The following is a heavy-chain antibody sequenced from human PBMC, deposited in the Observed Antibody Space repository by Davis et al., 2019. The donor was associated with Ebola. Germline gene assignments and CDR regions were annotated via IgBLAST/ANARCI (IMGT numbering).Heavy chain of an antibody. CDR2: ISAYNGNT. CDR1: GYTFTSYG. Sequence: ASVKVSCKASGYTFTSYGISWVRQAPGQGLEWMGWISAYNGNTNYAQKLQGRVTMTTDTSTSTAYMELRSLRSDDTDVYYCAREVLGGSYFYHWYFDLWGRGTLVTVSS. J-gene: IGHJ2*01. CDR3: AREVLGGSYFYHWYFDL. D-gene: IGHD1-26*01. V-gene: IGHV1-18*01.